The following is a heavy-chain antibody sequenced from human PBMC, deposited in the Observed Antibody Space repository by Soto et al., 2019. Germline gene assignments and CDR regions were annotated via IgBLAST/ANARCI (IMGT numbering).Heavy chain of an antibody. V-gene: IGHV4-31*03. D-gene: IGHD3-10*01. Sequence: QVQLQESGPGLVKPSQTLSLTCTVSGGSISSGGYYWSCIRQHPGKGLEWIGYIYYSGSTSSNPSLKSRLSISVDASKHQFSLTLSSVTAAETAVYYCARGVIHWGQGTLVTVSS. CDR3: ARGVIH. J-gene: IGHJ4*02. CDR2: IYYSGST. CDR1: GGSISSGGYY.